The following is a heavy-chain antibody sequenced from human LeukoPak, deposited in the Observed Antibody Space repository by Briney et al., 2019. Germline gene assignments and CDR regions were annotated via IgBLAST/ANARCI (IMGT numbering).Heavy chain of an antibody. CDR1: GFTFSDYY. CDR2: IGSSGYTI. CDR3: ARVAYGSGSYYWFDY. D-gene: IGHD3-10*01. V-gene: IGHV3-11*01. J-gene: IGHJ4*02. Sequence: PGGSLRLSCAASGFTFSDYYMTWIRQAPGKGLEWVSYIGSSGYTIYYADSVKGRFTISRDNAQNSLYLHMTSLRAEDSAVYYCARVAYGSGSYYWFDYWGQGTLVTVSS.